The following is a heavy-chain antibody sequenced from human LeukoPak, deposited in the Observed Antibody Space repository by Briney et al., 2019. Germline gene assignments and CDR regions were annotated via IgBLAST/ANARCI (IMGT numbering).Heavy chain of an antibody. CDR3: ARDRPNYYGSDGHYYRRDGDY. D-gene: IGHD3-22*01. CDR1: GFTFSIYA. V-gene: IGHV3-23*01. Sequence: RGSLRLSCAASGFTFSIYAMSWVRLAPGKGLQWVSSITSRGESTWYVDSVKGRFTITRDNSENTLYLQMHSLRDEDTAVYYCARDRPNYYGSDGHYYRRDGDYWGRGTLVSVSS. J-gene: IGHJ4*02. CDR2: ITSRGEST.